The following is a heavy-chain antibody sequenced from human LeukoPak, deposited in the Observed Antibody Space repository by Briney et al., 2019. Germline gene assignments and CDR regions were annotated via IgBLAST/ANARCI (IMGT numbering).Heavy chain of an antibody. CDR2: IIPIFGTA. D-gene: IGHD6-6*01. CDR1: GGTFSSYA. V-gene: IGHV1-69*05. J-gene: IGHJ4*02. Sequence: SVKVSCKASGGTFSSYAISWVRQAPGQGLEWMGGIIPIFGTANYAQKFQGRVTITTDESTSTAYMELSSLRSEDTAVYYCARSKSGSSPLGYWGQGTLVTVSS. CDR3: ARSKSGSSPLGY.